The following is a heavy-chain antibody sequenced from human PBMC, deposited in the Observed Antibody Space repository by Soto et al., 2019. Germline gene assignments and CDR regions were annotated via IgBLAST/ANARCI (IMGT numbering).Heavy chain of an antibody. CDR3: ARDSICSSTSCYMGTFDY. CDR1: GFTFSSYS. D-gene: IGHD2-2*02. CDR2: ISSSSSYI. J-gene: IGHJ4*02. V-gene: IGHV3-21*01. Sequence: EVQLVESGGGLVKPGGSLRLSCAASGFTFSSYSMNWVRQAPGKGLEWVSSISSSSSYIYYADSVKGRFTISRDNAKNSLYLQMNSLRAEDTAVYYCARDSICSSTSCYMGTFDYWGQGTLVTVSS.